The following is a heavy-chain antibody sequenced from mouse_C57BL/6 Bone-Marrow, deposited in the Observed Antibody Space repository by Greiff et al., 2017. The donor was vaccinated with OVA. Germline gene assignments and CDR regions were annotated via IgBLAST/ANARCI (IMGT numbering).Heavy chain of an antibody. CDR1: GYTFTDYY. V-gene: IGHV1-76*01. CDR2: IYPGSGNT. J-gene: IGHJ3*01. CDR3: ARLLPEAY. Sequence: VQLVESGAELVRPGASVKLSCKASGYTFTDYYINWVKQRPGQGLEWIARIYPGSGNTYYNEKFKGKATLTAEKSSSTAYMQLSSLTSEDSAVYFCARLLPEAYWGQGTLVTVSA. D-gene: IGHD1-1*01.